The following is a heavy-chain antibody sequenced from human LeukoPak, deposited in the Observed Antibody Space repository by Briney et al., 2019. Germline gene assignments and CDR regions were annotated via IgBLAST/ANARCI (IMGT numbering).Heavy chain of an antibody. V-gene: IGHV3-9*03. CDR2: ISWNSGSI. J-gene: IGHJ4*02. Sequence: GGSLRLSCGASEFTFDDYAMHWVRQAPGKGLEWVSGISWNSGSIGYADSVKGRFTISRDNAKNSLYLQMNSLRAEDMALYYCAKGYCSSTSCRFDYWGQGALVTVSS. D-gene: IGHD2-2*01. CDR3: AKGYCSSTSCRFDY. CDR1: EFTFDDYA.